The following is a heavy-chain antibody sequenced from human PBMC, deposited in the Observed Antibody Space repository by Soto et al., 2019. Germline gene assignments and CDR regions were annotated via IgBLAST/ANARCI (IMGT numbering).Heavy chain of an antibody. V-gene: IGHV1-18*04. D-gene: IGHD2-2*01. CDR3: ARGIVVVPAATRRNWFDP. J-gene: IGHJ5*02. CDR1: GHTFTSYG. Sequence: GASVKVSCKASGHTFTSYGISWVRQAPGQGLEWMGWISAYNGNTNYAQKLQGRVTMTTDTSTSTAYMELRSLRSDDTAVYYCARGIVVVPAATRRNWFDPWGQGTLVTVSS. CDR2: ISAYNGNT.